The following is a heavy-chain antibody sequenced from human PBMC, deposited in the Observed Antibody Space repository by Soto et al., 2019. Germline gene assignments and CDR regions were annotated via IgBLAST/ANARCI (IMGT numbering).Heavy chain of an antibody. J-gene: IGHJ6*02. CDR3: ARNVTRIADSYYGMDV. Sequence: QVQLVQSGAEVKKPGASVKVSCKASGYTFTSYGINWVRQAPGQGLEWMGWISGYNDNTNYAQGLQGRVTMTTDTATSTAYMELRSLRSDDTAVYYCARNVTRIADSYYGMDVWGQGTTVTVSS. CDR1: GYTFTSYG. V-gene: IGHV1-18*01. CDR2: ISGYNDNT. D-gene: IGHD2-15*01.